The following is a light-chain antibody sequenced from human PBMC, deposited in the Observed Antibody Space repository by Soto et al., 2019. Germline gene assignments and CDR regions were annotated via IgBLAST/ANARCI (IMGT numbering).Light chain of an antibody. V-gene: IGKV3-15*01. CDR1: QSVSSK. Sequence: EIVMTQSPATLSVSPGERVTLSCRASQSVSSKLAWYQQKPGQAPRLLIYGASTRATGVPARFSGSGSGTEFTLTISSLQSEDFAVYYCQQYNNWRTFXQGTKVDIK. CDR2: GAS. CDR3: QQYNNWRT. J-gene: IGKJ1*01.